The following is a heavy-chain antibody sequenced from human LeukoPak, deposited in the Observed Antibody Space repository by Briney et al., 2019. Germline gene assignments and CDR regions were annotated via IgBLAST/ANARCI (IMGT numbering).Heavy chain of an antibody. D-gene: IGHD6-6*01. V-gene: IGHV3-49*04. CDR1: GFTFGDYA. Sequence: QPGRSLRLSCRASGFTFGDYAMSWVRQAPGKGLKWVGVIRSKTYGETTEYAASVKGRFTISRDDSKSIAYLQMNSLETEDTAVYYCIRDSRSWKNSYYYYMDVWGKGTTVTVSS. CDR2: IRSKTYGETT. CDR3: IRDSRSWKNSYYYYMDV. J-gene: IGHJ6*03.